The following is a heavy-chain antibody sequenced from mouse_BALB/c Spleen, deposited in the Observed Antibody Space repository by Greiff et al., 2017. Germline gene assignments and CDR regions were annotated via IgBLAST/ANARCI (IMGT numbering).Heavy chain of an antibody. CDR2: ISSGGSYT. Sequence: DVQLVESGGGLVKPGGSLKLSCAASGFTFSSYTMSWVRQTPEKRLEWVATISSGGSYTYYPDSVKGRFTISRDNAKNTLYLQMSSLKSEDTAMYYCTRSAYYGNYVYAMDYWCQGTSVTVSS. CDR3: TRSAYYGNYVYAMDY. V-gene: IGHV5-6-4*01. D-gene: IGHD2-10*01. J-gene: IGHJ4*01. CDR1: GFTFSSYT.